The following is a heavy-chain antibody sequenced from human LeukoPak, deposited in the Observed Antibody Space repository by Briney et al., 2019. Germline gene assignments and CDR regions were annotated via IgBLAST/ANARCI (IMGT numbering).Heavy chain of an antibody. CDR1: GYTFTDYY. Sequence: ASVKVSCKASGYTFTDYYMHWVRQAPGQGLEWMGWINPNSGGTNYAQKFQGRVTMTRDTSISTAYMELSRLRSDDTAVYYCARETVVSTAMLSLDYWGQETLVTVSS. CDR2: INPNSGGT. CDR3: ARETVVSTAMLSLDY. D-gene: IGHD5-18*01. J-gene: IGHJ4*02. V-gene: IGHV1-2*02.